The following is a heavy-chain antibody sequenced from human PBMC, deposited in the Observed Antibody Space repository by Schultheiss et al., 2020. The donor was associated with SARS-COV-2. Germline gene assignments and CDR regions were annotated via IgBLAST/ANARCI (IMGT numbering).Heavy chain of an antibody. J-gene: IGHJ5*02. V-gene: IGHV4-31*11. CDR1: GYSISSGYY. D-gene: IGHD3-3*01. CDR2: IHYRGKT. Sequence: SETLSLTCAVSGYSISSGYYWTWVRQHPARGLEWIGFIHYRGKTFYNPSLRGRVTLSLDTSLNQFSLNVNSVTAADTAVYYCAKSIIPPHSHWFDPWGRGTLVTVSS. CDR3: AKSIIPPHSHWFDP.